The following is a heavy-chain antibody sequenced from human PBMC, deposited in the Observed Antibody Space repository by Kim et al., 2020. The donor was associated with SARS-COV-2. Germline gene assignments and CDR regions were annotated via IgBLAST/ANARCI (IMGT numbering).Heavy chain of an antibody. CDR2: IYYSGST. CDR3: ARHGNGGYYYYYMDV. J-gene: IGHJ6*03. D-gene: IGHD3-16*01. V-gene: IGHV4-59*08. Sequence: SETLSLTCTVSGGSISSYYWSWIRRPPGKGLEWIGYIYYSGSTNYNPSLKSRVTISVDTSKNQFSLKLSSVTAADTAVYYCARHGNGGYYYYYMDVWGKGTTVTVSS. CDR1: GGSISSYY.